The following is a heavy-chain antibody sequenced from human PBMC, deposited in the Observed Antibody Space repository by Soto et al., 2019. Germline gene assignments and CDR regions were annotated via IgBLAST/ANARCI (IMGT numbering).Heavy chain of an antibody. CDR1: GYTFTSYA. D-gene: IGHD3-9*01. CDR3: ARDRSVLRYFDFDY. CDR2: INAGNGNT. V-gene: IGHV1-3*01. J-gene: IGHJ4*02. Sequence: ASVKVSCKASGYTFTSYAMHWVRQAPGQRLEWMGWINAGNGNTKYSQKFQGRVTITRDTSASTAYMGLSSLRSEDTAVYYCARDRSVLRYFDFDYWGQGTLVTVSS.